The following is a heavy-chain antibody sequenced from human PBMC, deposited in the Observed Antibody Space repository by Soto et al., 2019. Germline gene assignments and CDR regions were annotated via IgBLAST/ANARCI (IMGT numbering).Heavy chain of an antibody. J-gene: IGHJ5*02. Sequence: QLQLQESSPGLVKPSETLSLTCTVSGGSISSSKYYWGWIRQPPGKGLEWIASISYSGSTNYNPSLKSRATISVDTSKNQSSLKLSSVTAADTAVYYCARHSVVSGVNNWFAPWGQGTLVTVSS. CDR1: GGSISSSKYY. D-gene: IGHD3-10*01. V-gene: IGHV4-39*01. CDR3: ARHSVVSGVNNWFAP. CDR2: ISYSGST.